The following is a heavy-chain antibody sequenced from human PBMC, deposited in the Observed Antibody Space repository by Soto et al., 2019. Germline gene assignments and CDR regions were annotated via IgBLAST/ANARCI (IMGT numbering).Heavy chain of an antibody. V-gene: IGHV1-8*01. D-gene: IGHD3-3*01. CDR2: MNPNSGNT. CDR3: ARVVRFKHYYYMDV. J-gene: IGHJ6*03. Sequence: ASVKVSCKASGYTFTSYDINWVRQATGQGLEWMGWMNPNSGNTGYAQKFQGRVTMTRNTSISTAYMELSSLRSEDTAVYYCARVVRFKHYYYMDVWGKGTTVPSP. CDR1: GYTFTSYD.